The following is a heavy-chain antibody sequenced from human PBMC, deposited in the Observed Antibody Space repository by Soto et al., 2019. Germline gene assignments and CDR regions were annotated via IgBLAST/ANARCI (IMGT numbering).Heavy chain of an antibody. Sequence: GALRLSCAASGFTFSSYGMHWVRQAPGKGLEWVAVIWYDGSNKYYADSVKGRFTISRDNSKNTLYLQMNSLRAEDTAVYYCARDLDQQLVPFDYWGQGTLVTVSS. J-gene: IGHJ4*02. CDR3: ARDLDQQLVPFDY. V-gene: IGHV3-33*01. D-gene: IGHD6-13*01. CDR1: GFTFSSYG. CDR2: IWYDGSNK.